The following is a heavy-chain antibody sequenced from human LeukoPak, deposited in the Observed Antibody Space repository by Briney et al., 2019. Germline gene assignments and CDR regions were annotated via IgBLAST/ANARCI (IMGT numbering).Heavy chain of an antibody. CDR3: ARHRVRGYDAFDI. D-gene: IGHD5-18*01. Sequence: PGESLKISCKGSGYSFTSYWIGWVRQMPGKGLEWMGIIYPGDFDTRYSPSFQGQVTISADKSISTAYLQWSSLKASDTAVYYCARHRVRGYDAFDIWGQGTMVTVSS. CDR2: IYPGDFDT. V-gene: IGHV5-51*01. CDR1: GYSFTSYW. J-gene: IGHJ3*02.